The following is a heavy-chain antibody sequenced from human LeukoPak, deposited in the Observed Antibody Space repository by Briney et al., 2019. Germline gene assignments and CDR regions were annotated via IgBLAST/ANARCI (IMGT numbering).Heavy chain of an antibody. D-gene: IGHD2-15*01. V-gene: IGHV3-30*04. J-gene: IGHJ6*02. Sequence: GGSLRLSCAASGFTSRTYALHWVRQAPGKGLEWVAVESNDGSIKYYADSVKGRFTISRDISKNILYLQMNGLRDEDTAVYYCARGYRVCSGGSCYREYYYYYGMDVWGQGTTVTVSS. CDR3: ARGYRVCSGGSCYREYYYYYGMDV. CDR1: GFTSRTYA. CDR2: ESNDGSIK.